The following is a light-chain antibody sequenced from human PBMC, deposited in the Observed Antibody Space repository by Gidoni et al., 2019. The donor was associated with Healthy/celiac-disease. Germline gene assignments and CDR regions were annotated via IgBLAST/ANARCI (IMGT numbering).Light chain of an antibody. V-gene: IGKV3-11*01. Sequence: EIVLPQSPATLSLSPGERATLSCRASQSVSSYLAWYQQKPGQAPRLLIYDASNRATGIPARFSGSGSGTDFTLTISSLEPEDFAVYYCQQRSNWITFXXXTRLEIK. CDR2: DAS. CDR3: QQRSNWIT. J-gene: IGKJ5*01. CDR1: QSVSSY.